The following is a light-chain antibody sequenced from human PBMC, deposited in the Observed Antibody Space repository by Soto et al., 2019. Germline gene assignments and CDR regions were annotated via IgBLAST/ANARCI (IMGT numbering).Light chain of an antibody. Sequence: QSALIQPASVSGSPGQSITISCSGTSSDIGSYNHVAWYQQFPGKSPKLMIYAVSDRPSGVPDRFSGSKSGITASLTISGLQTEDEADYYCISYTDRQSYLFGTGTKVTVL. J-gene: IGLJ1*01. CDR1: SSDIGSYNH. V-gene: IGLV2-14*03. CDR3: ISYTDRQSYL. CDR2: AVS.